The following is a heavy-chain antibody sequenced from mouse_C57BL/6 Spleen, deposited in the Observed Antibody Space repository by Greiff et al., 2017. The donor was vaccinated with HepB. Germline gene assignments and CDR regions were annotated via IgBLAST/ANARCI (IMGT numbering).Heavy chain of an antibody. J-gene: IGHJ3*01. CDR1: GFTFSDYG. CDR2: ISSGSSTI. D-gene: IGHD1-1*01. Sequence: EVQRVESGGGLVKPGGSLKLSCAASGFTFSDYGMHWVRQAPEKGLEWVAYISSGSSTIYYADTVKGRFTISRDNAKNTLFLQMTSLRSEDTAMYYCARGNYGSSYVWFAYWGQGTLVTVSA. V-gene: IGHV5-17*01. CDR3: ARGNYGSSYVWFAY.